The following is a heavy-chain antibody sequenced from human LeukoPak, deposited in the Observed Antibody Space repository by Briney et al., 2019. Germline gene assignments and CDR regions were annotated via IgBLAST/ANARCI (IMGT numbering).Heavy chain of an antibody. V-gene: IGHV4-59*12. CDR1: GGSISSYY. CDR2: IYYSGST. CDR3: ARDGDYGDYPR. D-gene: IGHD4-17*01. J-gene: IGHJ4*02. Sequence: SETLSLTCTVSGGSISSYYWSWIRQPPGKGLEWIGYIYYSGSTYYNPSLKSRVTISVDTSKNQFSLKLSSVTAADTAVYYCARDGDYGDYPRWGQGTLVTVSS.